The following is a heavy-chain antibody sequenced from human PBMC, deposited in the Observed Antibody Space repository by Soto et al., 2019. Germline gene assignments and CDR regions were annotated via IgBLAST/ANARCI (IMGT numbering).Heavy chain of an antibody. Sequence: PSETLSLTCTVSGGSISSGDYYWSWIRQPPGKGLEWIGYIYYSGSTYYNPSLKSRVTISVDTSKNQFSLKLSSVTAADTAVYCCARGRGLAARGVSIWFAPGGREPLVTVS. CDR2: IYYSGST. V-gene: IGHV4-30-4*01. D-gene: IGHD6-6*01. CDR3: ARGRGLAARGVSIWFAP. J-gene: IGHJ5*02. CDR1: GGSISSGDYY.